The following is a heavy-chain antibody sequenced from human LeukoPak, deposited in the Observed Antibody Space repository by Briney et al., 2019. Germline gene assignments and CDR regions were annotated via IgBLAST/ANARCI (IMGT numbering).Heavy chain of an antibody. Sequence: SVKVSCKASGGTFSSYAISWVRQAPGQGLEWMGGIIPIFGTANYAQKFQGRVTMTRNTSISTAYMELSSLRSEDTAVYYCARGINGVCYTWGQGTLVTVSS. CDR1: GGTFSSYA. V-gene: IGHV1-69*05. D-gene: IGHD2-8*01. CDR3: ARGINGVCYT. J-gene: IGHJ5*02. CDR2: IIPIFGTA.